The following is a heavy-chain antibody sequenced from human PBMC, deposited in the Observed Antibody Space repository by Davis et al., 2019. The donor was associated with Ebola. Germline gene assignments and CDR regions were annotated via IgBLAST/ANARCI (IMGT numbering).Heavy chain of an antibody. J-gene: IGHJ4*02. Sequence: GESLKIPCAASGFTFSSYWMSWVRQAPGKGLEWVANIKQDGSEKYYVDSVKGRFTISRDNAKNSLYLQMNSLRAEDTAVYYCARDTYYDYIWGSPIDYWGQGTLVTVSS. D-gene: IGHD3-16*01. CDR1: GFTFSSYW. V-gene: IGHV3-7*01. CDR3: ARDTYYDYIWGSPIDY. CDR2: IKQDGSEK.